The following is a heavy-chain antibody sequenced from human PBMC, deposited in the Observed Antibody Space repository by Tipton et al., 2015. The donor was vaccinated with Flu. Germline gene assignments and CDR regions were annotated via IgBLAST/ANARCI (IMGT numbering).Heavy chain of an antibody. V-gene: IGHV3-7*04. CDR1: GFTFSTYW. D-gene: IGHD2-2*01. CDR3: ARARGGYCTSSSCYADYFDY. J-gene: IGHJ4*02. CDR2: INQGGSEK. Sequence: SLRLSCAASGFTFSTYWMGWVRQAPGKGLEWVANINQGGSEKYYVDSVEGRFTISRDNAKNSLHLQMNSLRAEDTAVYYCARARGGYCTSSSCYADYFDYWGQGTLVTVSS.